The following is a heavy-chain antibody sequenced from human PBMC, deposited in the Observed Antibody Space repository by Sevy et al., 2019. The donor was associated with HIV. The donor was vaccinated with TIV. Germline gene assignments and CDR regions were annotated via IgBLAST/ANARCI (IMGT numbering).Heavy chain of an antibody. J-gene: IGHJ5*02. Sequence: SETLSLTCAVYGGSFSGYYWSWIRQPPGKGLEWSGEINHSGSTNYNPSLKSRVTISVDTSKNQFSLKLSSVTAADTAVYYCARVSADYDFCSGYYTNWFDPWGQGTLVTVSS. CDR3: ARVSADYDFCSGYYTNWFDP. D-gene: IGHD3-3*01. V-gene: IGHV4-34*01. CDR2: INHSGST. CDR1: GGSFSGYY.